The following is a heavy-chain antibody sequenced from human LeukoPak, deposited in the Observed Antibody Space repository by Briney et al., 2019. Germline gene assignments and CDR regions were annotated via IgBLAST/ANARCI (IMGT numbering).Heavy chain of an antibody. Sequence: PSETLSLTCAVYGGSFSGYYWSWIRQPPGKGLEWIGEINHSGSTNYNPSLKSRVTISVDTSKNQFSLKLSSVTAADTAVYYCARGTSSSSGYNWFDPWGQGTLVTVSS. CDR3: ARGTSSSSGYNWFDP. CDR2: INHSGST. D-gene: IGHD6-13*01. V-gene: IGHV4-34*01. J-gene: IGHJ5*02. CDR1: GGSFSGYY.